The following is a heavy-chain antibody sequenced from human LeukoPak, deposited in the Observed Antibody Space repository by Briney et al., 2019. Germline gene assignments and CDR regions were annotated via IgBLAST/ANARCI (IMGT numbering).Heavy chain of an antibody. J-gene: IGHJ4*02. CDR2: ISSSGSTI. Sequence: GGSLRLSCAASGFTFSSYEMNWVRQAPGKGLEWVSYISSSGSTIYYADSVKGRFTISRDNSKNTLYLQMNSLRAEDTAVYYCAKGPWLAYPYYFDYWGQGTLVTVSS. V-gene: IGHV3-48*03. D-gene: IGHD6-19*01. CDR1: GFTFSSYE. CDR3: AKGPWLAYPYYFDY.